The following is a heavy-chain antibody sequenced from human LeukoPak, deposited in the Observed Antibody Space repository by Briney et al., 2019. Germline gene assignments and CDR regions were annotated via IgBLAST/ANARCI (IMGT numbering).Heavy chain of an antibody. CDR1: GGTFSSYA. D-gene: IGHD5-12*01. Sequence: SLVKVSCKASGGTFSSYAISWVRHAPGQGLEWMGGIIPIFGTANYVQKFQGRVTITTDESTSTAYMELSSLRSEDTAVYYCARDRGSGYDYYWGQGTLVTVSS. CDR2: IIPIFGTA. CDR3: ARDRGSGYDYY. J-gene: IGHJ4*02. V-gene: IGHV1-69*05.